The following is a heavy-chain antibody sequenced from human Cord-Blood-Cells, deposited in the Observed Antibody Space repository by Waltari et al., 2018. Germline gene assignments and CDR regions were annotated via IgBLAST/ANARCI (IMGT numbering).Heavy chain of an antibody. V-gene: IGHV3-30*04. D-gene: IGHD3-9*01. CDR2: ISYDGSNK. J-gene: IGHJ3*02. Sequence: QVQLVESGGGVVQPGRSLRLPCAASGFTFSSYAMPWVRQAPGKGLEWVAVISYDGSNKYYADSVKGRFTISRDNSKNTLYLQMNSLRAEDTAVYYCARGSRDWDDAFDIWGQGTMVTDSS. CDR3: ARGSRDWDDAFDI. CDR1: GFTFSSYA.